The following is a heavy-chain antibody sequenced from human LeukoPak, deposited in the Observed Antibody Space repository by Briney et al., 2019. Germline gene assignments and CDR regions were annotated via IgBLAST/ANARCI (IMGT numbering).Heavy chain of an antibody. Sequence: KSGPTLVNPTQTLTLTCTFSGFSLSTSGVGVSWIRQPPGKALEWLALIYWDDDKRYSPSLKSRLTITKDTSKNQVVLTMTNMDPVDTATYYCALLSAMVARFDYWGQGTLVTVSS. CDR2: IYWDDDK. V-gene: IGHV2-5*02. D-gene: IGHD5-18*01. CDR3: ALLSAMVARFDY. J-gene: IGHJ4*02. CDR1: GFSLSTSGVG.